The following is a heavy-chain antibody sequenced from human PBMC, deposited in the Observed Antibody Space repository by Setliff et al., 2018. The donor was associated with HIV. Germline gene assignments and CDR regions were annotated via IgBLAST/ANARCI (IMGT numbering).Heavy chain of an antibody. V-gene: IGHV3-30*04. CDR2: ISYDGNTK. Sequence: PGGSLRLSCAASGFTFGYYAMHWVRQAPGKGLEWVAVISYDGNTKHYADSVKGRFTISRDNSKNTLYVQMSSLRPEDTAVYFCAREAAPGLEYFRHWGQGTLVTVSS. D-gene: IGHD6-13*01. J-gene: IGHJ1*01. CDR3: AREAAPGLEYFRH. CDR1: GFTFGYYA.